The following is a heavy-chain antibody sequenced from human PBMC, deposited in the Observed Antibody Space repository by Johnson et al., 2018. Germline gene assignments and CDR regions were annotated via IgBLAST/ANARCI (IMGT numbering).Heavy chain of an antibody. D-gene: IGHD2-15*01. Sequence: QVQLVESGGGLVQPGGSLRLSCAASGFTFSSYAMHWVRQAPGKGLEWVAVISYDGSNKYYADSVKGRFTISRDNSKNTLYLQMGSLRAEDMAVYYCARGGYCGGGSCYSFVAFDIWGQGTMVTVSS. V-gene: IGHV3-30*14. CDR3: ARGGYCGGGSCYSFVAFDI. J-gene: IGHJ3*02. CDR2: ISYDGSNK. CDR1: GFTFSSYA.